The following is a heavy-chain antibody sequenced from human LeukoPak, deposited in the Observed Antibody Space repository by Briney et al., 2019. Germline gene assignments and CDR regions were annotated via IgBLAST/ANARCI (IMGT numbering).Heavy chain of an antibody. J-gene: IGHJ4*02. CDR1: GGSISSDSYY. V-gene: IGHV4-61*09. CDR3: ARSFAYRTVLDY. Sequence: SETLSLTCTVSGGSISSDSYYWSWIRQPAGKGLEWMGHIYTSGTTSYNPSPKSRVTISVDTSKNQFSLKLSFLTAADTAVYYCARSFAYRTVLDYWGQGTLVTVSS. D-gene: IGHD2-21*01. CDR2: IYTSGTT.